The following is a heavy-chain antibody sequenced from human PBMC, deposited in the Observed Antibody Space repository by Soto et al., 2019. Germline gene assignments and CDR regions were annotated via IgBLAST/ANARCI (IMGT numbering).Heavy chain of an antibody. D-gene: IGHD6-19*01. CDR1: GFTFNKHA. CDR3: ARTPGVITVISAFDH. J-gene: IGHJ4*02. V-gene: IGHV3-23*01. CDR2: ISGSGSST. Sequence: LRLSCVASGFTFNKHALAWVRQAPGKGLEWVSAISGSGSSTYDSDSVKGRFTISRDNSNNTLYPQLNSLRAEDKAIYYCARTPGVITVISAFDHWGQGTPVPVSS.